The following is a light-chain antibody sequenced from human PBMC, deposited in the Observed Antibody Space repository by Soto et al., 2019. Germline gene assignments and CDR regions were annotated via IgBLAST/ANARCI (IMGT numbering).Light chain of an antibody. Sequence: EIVLTQSPATLSLSPGERATLSCRASQSVSSNLAWYQQKAGQAPRLLIYDASNRAIGVPARFSGSGSGTHFTLTISSLEPEDFAVYYCQQRSSWPLLTFGGGTKVDIK. CDR3: QQRSSWPLLT. J-gene: IGKJ4*01. CDR2: DAS. V-gene: IGKV3-11*01. CDR1: QSVSSN.